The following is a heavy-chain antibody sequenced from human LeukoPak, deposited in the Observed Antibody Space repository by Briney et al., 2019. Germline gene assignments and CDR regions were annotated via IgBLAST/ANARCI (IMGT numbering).Heavy chain of an antibody. Sequence: GESLKISCKGSGYSFTRYWIGWVRQMPGKGLEWMGIISPGDSDTRYSPSFQGQVTISADKSISTAYLQWSRLKASDADMYYCARAVAQGNYYFYYMDVGGKGTTVTVFS. V-gene: IGHV5-51*01. J-gene: IGHJ6*03. CDR3: ARAVAQGNYYFYYMDV. D-gene: IGHD6-19*01. CDR1: GYSFTRYW. CDR2: ISPGDSDT.